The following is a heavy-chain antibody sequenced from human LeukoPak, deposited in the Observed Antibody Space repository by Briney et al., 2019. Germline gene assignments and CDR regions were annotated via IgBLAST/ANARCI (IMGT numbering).Heavy chain of an antibody. CDR1: GFTFSAYW. J-gene: IGHJ4*02. V-gene: IGHV3-7*03. CDR2: IKEDESEK. Sequence: GGSLRLSCTASGFTFSAYWMFWVRQAPGKGLEWVANIKEDESEKYYVDSVKGRFTISRDNAKNSLYLQMNSLRVEDTAVYYCARDSDGSGSFWGQGTLVTVSS. CDR3: ARDSDGSGSF. D-gene: IGHD3-10*01.